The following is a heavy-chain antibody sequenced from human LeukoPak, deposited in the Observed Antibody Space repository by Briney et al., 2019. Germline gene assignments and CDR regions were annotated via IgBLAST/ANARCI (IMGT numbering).Heavy chain of an antibody. CDR1: GGTFSSYA. J-gene: IGHJ3*02. Sequence: GASVKVSCKASGGTFSSYAISWVRQAPGQGLEWMGGIIPIFGTANYAQKFQGRVTITTDESTSTAYMELSSLRSEDTAVYYCARAPISGWAEEAFDIWGQGTMVTVSS. V-gene: IGHV1-69*05. CDR3: ARAPISGWAEEAFDI. CDR2: IIPIFGTA. D-gene: IGHD6-19*01.